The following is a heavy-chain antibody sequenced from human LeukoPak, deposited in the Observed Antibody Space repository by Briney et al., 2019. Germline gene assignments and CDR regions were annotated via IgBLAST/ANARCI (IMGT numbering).Heavy chain of an antibody. Sequence: ASVKVSCKASGYTFTTYYVHWVRQAPGQGLEWMGIIYPSGGSTSYAQKFQGRVTMTRDTSTSTAYMELRSLRSDDTAVYYCAARSGELPYYFDYWGQGTLVTVSS. CDR2: IYPSGGST. CDR3: AARSGELPYYFDY. J-gene: IGHJ4*02. V-gene: IGHV1-46*01. D-gene: IGHD1-26*01. CDR1: GYTFTTYY.